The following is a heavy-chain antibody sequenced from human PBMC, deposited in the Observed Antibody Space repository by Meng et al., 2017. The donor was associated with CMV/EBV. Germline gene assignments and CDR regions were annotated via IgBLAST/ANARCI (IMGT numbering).Heavy chain of an antibody. V-gene: IGHV3-21*01. CDR3: VRRSKSNWYFDL. J-gene: IGHJ2*01. Sequence: SCEASEFTFSSHDMCWVRQAPGKGLDWVSSLSTTSAYIFYADSVKGRFTISRDNARNSLYLQMNSLRVEDAAVYYCVRRSKSNWYFDLWGRGTLVTVPQ. CDR1: EFTFSSHD. CDR2: LSTTSAYI.